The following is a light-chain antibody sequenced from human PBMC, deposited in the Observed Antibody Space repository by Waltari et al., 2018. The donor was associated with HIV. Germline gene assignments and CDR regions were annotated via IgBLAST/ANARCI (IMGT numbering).Light chain of an antibody. J-gene: IGLJ2*01. CDR3: LLSFAGARPVV. Sequence: QAVVTQEPSLTVSPGGTVPLTCGSSTGPVTSDPHPYWFQQKSGQAPRTLIYDTFNKHSWTPARFSGSLLGGKAALTLSGAQPEDEAEYFCLLSFAGARPVVFGGGTNLTVL. CDR2: DTF. CDR1: TGPVTSDPH. V-gene: IGLV7-46*01.